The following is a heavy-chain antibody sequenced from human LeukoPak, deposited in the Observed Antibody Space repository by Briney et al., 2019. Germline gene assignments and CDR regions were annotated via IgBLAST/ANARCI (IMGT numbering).Heavy chain of an antibody. J-gene: IGHJ4*02. Sequence: GGSLRLSCAASGFTFSSYEMNWVRQAPGKGLEWVSYISSSGSTIYYADSVKGRFTISRDNAKNSLYLQMNSLRAEDTAVYYCARGRKSYCSGGSCYVYWGQGTLVTVSS. D-gene: IGHD2-15*01. V-gene: IGHV3-48*03. CDR3: ARGRKSYCSGGSCYVY. CDR2: ISSSGSTI. CDR1: GFTFSSYE.